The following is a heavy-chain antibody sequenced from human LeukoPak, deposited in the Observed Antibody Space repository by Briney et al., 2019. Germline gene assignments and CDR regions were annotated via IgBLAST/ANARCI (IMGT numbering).Heavy chain of an antibody. V-gene: IGHV4-31*03. CDR1: GGSISSGGNY. J-gene: IGHJ4*02. CDR2: IYYSGST. D-gene: IGHD5-24*01. Sequence: SETLSLTCTVSGGSISSGGNYWSWIRQHPGKGLEWIGYIYYSGSTYYNPSLKSRVTIAVDTPKNQFSLRLNSVTAADTAVYYCARGGAGGRDGYNYGYWGQGTLVTVSS. CDR3: ARGGAGGRDGYNYGY.